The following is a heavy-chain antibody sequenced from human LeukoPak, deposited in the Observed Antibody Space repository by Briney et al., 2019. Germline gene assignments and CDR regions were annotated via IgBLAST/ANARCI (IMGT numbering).Heavy chain of an antibody. D-gene: IGHD6-13*01. CDR1: GYTFTTYD. CDR2: VNPNSGNT. V-gene: IGHV1-8*03. J-gene: IGHJ3*02. CDR3: ATYSISWYRESDAFDI. Sequence: ASVKVSCKTSGYTFTTYDINWVRQATGQGLEWMGWVNPNSGNTGYAQKFQGRVTITRNTSISTASMELSSLRSEDTAVYYCATYSISWYRESDAFDIWGQGTMVTVSS.